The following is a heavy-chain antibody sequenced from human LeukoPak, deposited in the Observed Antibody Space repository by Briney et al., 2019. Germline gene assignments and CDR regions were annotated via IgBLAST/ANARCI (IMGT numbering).Heavy chain of an antibody. J-gene: IGHJ3*02. CDR1: GGTFSSYA. CDR3: ARDYNWNDVEAFDI. D-gene: IGHD1-20*01. Sequence: ASVKVSCKASGGTFSSYAISWVRQAPGQGLEWMGGIIPIFGTANYAQKFQGRVTITADESTSTAYMELSSLRSEDTAVYYCARDYNWNDVEAFDIWGQGTMVTVSS. CDR2: IIPIFGTA. V-gene: IGHV1-69*13.